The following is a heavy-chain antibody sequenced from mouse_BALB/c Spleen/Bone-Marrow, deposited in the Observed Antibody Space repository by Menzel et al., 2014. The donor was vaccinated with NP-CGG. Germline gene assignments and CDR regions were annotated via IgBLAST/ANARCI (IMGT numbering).Heavy chain of an antibody. Sequence: EVQLQQSGAELVKPGASVKSSCTASGFNIKDTYMHWVKQRPEQGLEWIGRIDPANGNTKYDPKFQGKATITADTSSNTAYLQPSSLTSEDTAVYYCASYVYGYYFDYWGQGTTLTVSS. CDR3: ASYVYGYYFDY. D-gene: IGHD2-2*01. CDR2: IDPANGNT. J-gene: IGHJ2*01. V-gene: IGHV14-3*02. CDR1: GFNIKDTY.